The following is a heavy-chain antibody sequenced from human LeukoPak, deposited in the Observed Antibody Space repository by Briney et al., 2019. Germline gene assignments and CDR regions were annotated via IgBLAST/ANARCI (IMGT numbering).Heavy chain of an antibody. CDR3: ARDAYAVADY. J-gene: IGHJ4*02. CDR2: IRYDGSNK. CDR1: GFTFSSYA. V-gene: IGHV3-30*02. D-gene: IGHD4-17*01. Sequence: GGSLRLSCAASGFTFSSYAMSWVRQAPGKGLEWVAFIRYDGSNKYYADSVKGRFTISRDNSKNTLYLQMNSLRAEDTAVYYCARDAYAVADYWGQGTLVTVSS.